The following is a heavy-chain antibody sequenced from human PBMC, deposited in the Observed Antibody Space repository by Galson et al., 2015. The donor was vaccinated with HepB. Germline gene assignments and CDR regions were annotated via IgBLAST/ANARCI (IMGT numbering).Heavy chain of an antibody. V-gene: IGHV3-30-3*01. CDR2: ISTDGSNK. Sequence: SLRLSCAASGFTVNSFAIHWVRKAPGKGLEWVAVISTDGSNKYYTDSVKGRFTISRDNSKNTLYLQMNSLRPGDTAVYYCAKDHDYGAKTYFYYYYMDVWGKGTTVTVSS. CDR1: GFTVNSFA. J-gene: IGHJ6*03. CDR3: AKDHDYGAKTYFYYYYMDV. D-gene: IGHD4-17*01.